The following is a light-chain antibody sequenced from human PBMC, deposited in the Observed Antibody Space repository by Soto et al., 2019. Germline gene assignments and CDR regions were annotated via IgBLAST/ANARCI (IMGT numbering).Light chain of an antibody. V-gene: IGKV3-20*01. Sequence: EIVLTQSPGTLSLSPGERATLSCRASQSVSNNYLAWYQQNPGQAPRLLIYGASNRATGIPDRFSGSGSGRDVTLTISRLEPEDFAVYYCQQYGSAGTFGQGTKVEIK. J-gene: IGKJ1*01. CDR3: QQYGSAGT. CDR2: GAS. CDR1: QSVSNNY.